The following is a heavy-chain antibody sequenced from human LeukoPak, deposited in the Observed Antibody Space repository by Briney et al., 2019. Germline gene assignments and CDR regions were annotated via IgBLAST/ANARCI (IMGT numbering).Heavy chain of an antibody. CDR3: ARGSWTGSTWDRIWFDP. CDR1: GDSISSYY. Sequence: PSETLSLTCVVSGDSISSYYWSWIRQSPEKGLEWIGNIYYSGNTNYNPSLKSRITISIDTSKNQFSLKLNSVTAADTAVYYCARGSWTGSTWDRIWFDPWGQGTLVTVSS. CDR2: IYYSGNT. J-gene: IGHJ5*02. V-gene: IGHV4-59*12. D-gene: IGHD3-10*01.